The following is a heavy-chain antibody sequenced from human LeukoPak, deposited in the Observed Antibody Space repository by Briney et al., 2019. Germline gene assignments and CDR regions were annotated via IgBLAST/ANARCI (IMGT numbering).Heavy chain of an antibody. CDR1: GFTFSIYW. J-gene: IGHJ4*02. V-gene: IGHV3-7*01. Sequence: GGSLRLSCAASGFTFSIYWMSWVRQAPGKGLEWVANIKEDGSEKNCVGSVKGRFTISRDNAKNSLYLQMNSLRAEDTAVYYCARDGSISWSPFGYWGRGALVTVSS. CDR2: IKEDGSEK. CDR3: ARDGSISWSPFGY. D-gene: IGHD6-13*01.